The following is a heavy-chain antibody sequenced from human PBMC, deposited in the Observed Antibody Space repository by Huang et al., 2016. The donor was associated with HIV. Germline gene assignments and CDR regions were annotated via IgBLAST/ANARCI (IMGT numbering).Heavy chain of an antibody. Sequence: EVLLVQSGAELKEPGESLKISCKASGYGFSSYWIGWVRQEPGKGLEWMRIIYPRDSETKYSPSFDGQVTISADKSTRTAYLQWESLKAPDTAIYFCARQVDGFRSHFDFWGQGTLVSVSS. CDR2: IYPRDSET. D-gene: IGHD5-18*01. J-gene: IGHJ4*02. CDR1: GYGFSSYW. V-gene: IGHV5-51*01. CDR3: ARQVDGFRSHFDF.